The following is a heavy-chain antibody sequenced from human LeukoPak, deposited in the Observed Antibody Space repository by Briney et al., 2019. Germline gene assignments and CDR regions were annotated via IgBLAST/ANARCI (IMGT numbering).Heavy chain of an antibody. D-gene: IGHD3-22*01. J-gene: IGHJ3*02. CDR3: ARDQTTTYYYDSSGYHDAFDI. Sequence: PSETLSLTCAVSGGSISSSNWWSWVRQPPGKGLEWIGEIYHSGSTNYNPSLKSRVTISVDKSKNQFSLKLTSVTAADTAVYYCARDQTTTYYYDSSGYHDAFDIWGQGTMVTVSS. CDR1: GGSISSSNW. V-gene: IGHV4-4*02. CDR2: IYHSGST.